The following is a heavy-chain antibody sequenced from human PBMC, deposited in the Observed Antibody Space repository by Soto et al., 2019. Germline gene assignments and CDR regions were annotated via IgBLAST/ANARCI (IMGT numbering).Heavy chain of an antibody. CDR2: IYKSTTT. CDR1: GDSISTVDYF. Sequence: SETLSLTCSVSGDSISTVDYFWAWIRQPPGQALEYIGYIYKSTTTYYNPSFESRVAISLDTSKSQFSLNVTSVTAADTAVYFCARGRYCLTGRCFPNWLDSWGQGTLVTVSS. D-gene: IGHD2-15*01. CDR3: ARGRYCLTGRCFPNWLDS. V-gene: IGHV4-30-4*01. J-gene: IGHJ5*01.